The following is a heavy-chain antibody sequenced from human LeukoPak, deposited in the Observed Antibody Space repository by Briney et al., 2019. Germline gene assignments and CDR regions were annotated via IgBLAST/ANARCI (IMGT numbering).Heavy chain of an antibody. J-gene: IGHJ4*02. CDR3: ASMGMATMGEDY. CDR2: INHSGST. CDR1: GGSFSGCY. V-gene: IGHV4-34*01. D-gene: IGHD5-12*01. Sequence: SETLSLTCAVYGGSFSGCYWSWIRQPPGKGLEWIGEINHSGSTNYNPSLKSRVTISVDTSKNQFSLKLSSVTAADTAVYYCASMGMATMGEDYWGQGTLVTVSS.